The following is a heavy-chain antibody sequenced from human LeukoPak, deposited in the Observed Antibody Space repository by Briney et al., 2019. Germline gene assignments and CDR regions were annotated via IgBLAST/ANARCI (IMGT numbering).Heavy chain of an antibody. CDR2: ITHIGTT. D-gene: IGHD2-8*02. J-gene: IGHJ4*02. Sequence: SQTLSLTCTVSGDSITSGAYYWTWLRQHPGQGLEWIGYITHIGTTNSNPSLKSRLTISLDSSKNRFSLKLASVSAADTAVYYCARESGFCTAGVCPNDYYFDYWGQGTLVTVSS. CDR3: ARESGFCTAGVCPNDYYFDY. V-gene: IGHV4-31*03. CDR1: GDSITSGAYY.